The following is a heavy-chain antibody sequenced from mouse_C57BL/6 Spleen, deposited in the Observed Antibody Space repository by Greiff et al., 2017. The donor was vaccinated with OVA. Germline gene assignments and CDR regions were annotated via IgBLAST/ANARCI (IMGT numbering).Heavy chain of an antibody. Sequence: QVQLQQPGAELVKPGASVKLSCKASGYTFTSYWMHWVKQRPGQGLEWIGMIHPNSGSTNYNEKFKSKATLTVDKSSSTAYMQLSSLTSEDSAVYYCATRGGNRIGAMDYWGQGTSVTVSS. V-gene: IGHV1-64*01. CDR2: IHPNSGST. CDR3: ATRGGNRIGAMDY. D-gene: IGHD2-1*01. CDR1: GYTFTSYW. J-gene: IGHJ4*01.